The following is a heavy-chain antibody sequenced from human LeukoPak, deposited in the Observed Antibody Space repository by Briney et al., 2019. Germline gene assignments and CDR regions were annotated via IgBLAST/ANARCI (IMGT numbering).Heavy chain of an antibody. D-gene: IGHD6-13*01. Sequence: PSETLSLTCSVSGGSIRSYYWSWIRQPPGKGLEWIGYIYYSGSTNYNPSLKSRVTISVDTSKNQFSLKLSSVTAADTAVYYCAKTAAGFPNYNWFDPWGQGTLVTVSS. CDR2: IYYSGST. V-gene: IGHV4-59*08. CDR3: AKTAAGFPNYNWFDP. J-gene: IGHJ5*02. CDR1: GGSIRSYY.